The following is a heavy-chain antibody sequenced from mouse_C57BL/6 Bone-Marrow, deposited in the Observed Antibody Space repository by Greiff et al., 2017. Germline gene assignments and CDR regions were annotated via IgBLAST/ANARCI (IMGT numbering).Heavy chain of an antibody. D-gene: IGHD2-3*01. CDR3: ARLDGYHWYFDV. CDR1: GYTFTSYW. V-gene: IGHV1-50*01. J-gene: IGHJ1*03. Sequence: QVQLQQPGAELVKPGASVKLSCKASGYTFTSYWMQWVKQRPGQGLEWIGEIGPSDSYTNYNQKFKGKATLTVDTSSSTAYMQLSSLTSEDSAVYYCARLDGYHWYFDVWGTGTTVTVSS. CDR2: IGPSDSYT.